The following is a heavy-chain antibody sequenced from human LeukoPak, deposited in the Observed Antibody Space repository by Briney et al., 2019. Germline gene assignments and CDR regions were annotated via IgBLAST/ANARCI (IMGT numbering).Heavy chain of an antibody. D-gene: IGHD2-2*01. V-gene: IGHV3-23*01. CDR1: GFTFSSYA. J-gene: IGHJ1*01. CDR2: ISGSGGST. CDR3: AKNLGYCSSTSCYGSFQH. Sequence: GGPLRLSCAASGFTFSSYAMSWVRQAPGKGLEWVSAISGSGGSTYYADSVKGRFTISRDNSKNTLYLQMNSLRAEDTAVYYCAKNLGYCSSTSCYGSFQHWGQGTLVTVSS.